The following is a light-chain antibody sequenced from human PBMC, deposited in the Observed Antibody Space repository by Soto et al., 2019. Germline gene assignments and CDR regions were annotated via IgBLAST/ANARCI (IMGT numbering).Light chain of an antibody. Sequence: QSVLTQPPSVSGAPGQRVTISCTGSSSNIGAGYNVHWYQQLPGTAPKLLIYGNSNRPSGVPDRFSGSKSGTSASLAITGLHAEDEADYYCQSYDSSLSGFVVFGGGTKLTAL. CDR2: GNS. V-gene: IGLV1-40*01. CDR1: SSNIGAGYN. J-gene: IGLJ2*01. CDR3: QSYDSSLSGFVV.